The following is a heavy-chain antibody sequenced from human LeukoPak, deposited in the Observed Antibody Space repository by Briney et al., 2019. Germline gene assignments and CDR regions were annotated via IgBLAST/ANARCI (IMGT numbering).Heavy chain of an antibody. CDR2: ISHTEGT. CDR1: GVSINDYY. V-gene: IGHV4-34*01. CDR3: ARIRCGHSGSVCYNH. D-gene: IGHD2-21*01. J-gene: IGHJ4*02. Sequence: PSETLSLTCGVFGVSINDYYWSWIRQSPGKGLEWIGEISHTEGTRYNPSLESRVTTSVGTSENQLSLKLIFVTAAGTAVYYCARIRCGHSGSVCYNHWGLGTLVTVSS.